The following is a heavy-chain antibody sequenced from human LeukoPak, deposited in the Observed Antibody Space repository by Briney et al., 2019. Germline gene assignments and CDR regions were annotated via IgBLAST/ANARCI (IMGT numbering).Heavy chain of an antibody. CDR2: ISSSGSTI. CDR1: GFTFSDYY. Sequence: PGGSLRLSCAASGFTFSDYYMSWIRQAPGKGLEWVSYISSSGSTIYYADSVKGRFTISRDNAKNSLYLQMNSLRAEDTAVYYCVREGIAAAGRARDYYYMDVWGKGTTVTVSS. J-gene: IGHJ6*03. V-gene: IGHV3-11*01. D-gene: IGHD6-13*01. CDR3: VREGIAAAGRARDYYYMDV.